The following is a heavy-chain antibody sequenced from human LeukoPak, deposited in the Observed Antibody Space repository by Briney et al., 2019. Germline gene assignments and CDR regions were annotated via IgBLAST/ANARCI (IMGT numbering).Heavy chain of an antibody. Sequence: PSETLSLTCTVSGGSISSSSYYWGWIRQPPGKGLEWIGSIYYSGSTYYNPSLKSRVTISVDTSKNQFSLKLSSVTAADTAVYYCASSPWPLSGSYSLFDYWGQGTLVTVSS. CDR3: ASSPWPLSGSYSLFDY. V-gene: IGHV4-39*01. J-gene: IGHJ4*02. D-gene: IGHD3-10*01. CDR2: IYYSGST. CDR1: GGSISSSSYY.